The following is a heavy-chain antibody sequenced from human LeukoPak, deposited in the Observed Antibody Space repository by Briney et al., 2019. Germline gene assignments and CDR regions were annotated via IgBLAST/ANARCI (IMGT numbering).Heavy chain of an antibody. CDR2: IYYSGST. J-gene: IGHJ3*02. D-gene: IGHD3-16*01. CDR3: ARVRRLSDAFDI. Sequence: SETLSLTCTVSGGSISSGGYYWSWIRQHPGKGLEWIGYIYYSGSTYYNPSLKSRVTISVDTSKNQFSLKLSSVTAADTAVHYCARVRRLSDAFDIWGQGTMVTVSS. CDR1: GGSISSGGYY. V-gene: IGHV4-31*03.